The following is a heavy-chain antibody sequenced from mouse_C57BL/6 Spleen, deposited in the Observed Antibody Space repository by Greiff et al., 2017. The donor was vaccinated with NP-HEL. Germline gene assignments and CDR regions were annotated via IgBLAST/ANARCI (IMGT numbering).Heavy chain of an antibody. J-gene: IGHJ2*01. CDR2: IYPGDGDT. CDR1: GYAFSSYW. CDR3: ARSHITTVVATGYFDY. D-gene: IGHD1-1*01. V-gene: IGHV1-80*01. Sequence: QVQLQQSGAELVKPGASVKISCKASGYAFSSYWMNWVKQRPGKGLEWIGQIYPGDGDTNYNGKFKGKATLTADKSSSTAYMQLSSLTSEDSAVYFCARSHITTVVATGYFDYWGQGTTLTVSS.